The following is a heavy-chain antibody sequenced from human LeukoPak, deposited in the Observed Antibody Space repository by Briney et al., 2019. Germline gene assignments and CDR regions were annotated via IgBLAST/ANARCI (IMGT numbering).Heavy chain of an antibody. CDR1: GGSISSSSYY. D-gene: IGHD3-22*01. CDR2: IYYSGST. CDR3: ARLDLVVISDAFDI. V-gene: IGHV4-39*07. J-gene: IGHJ3*02. Sequence: SETLSLTCTVSGGSISSSSYYWGWIRQPPGKGLEWIGSIYYSGSTYYNPSLKSRVTISVDTSKNQFSLKLSSVTAADTAVYYCARLDLVVISDAFDIWGQGTMVTVSS.